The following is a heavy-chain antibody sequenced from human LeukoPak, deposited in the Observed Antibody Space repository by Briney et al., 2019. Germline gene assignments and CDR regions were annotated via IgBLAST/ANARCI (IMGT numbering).Heavy chain of an antibody. CDR3: ERGPPDRYFDWPTFSYSYGMDV. CDR1: GYTFTSYD. CDR2: MNPNSDNT. V-gene: IGHV1-8*01. D-gene: IGHD3-9*01. Sequence: ASVNVSFKASGYTFTSYDINWVRQATGQGLAWMGWMNPNSDNTGYAQKFQGRVTMTRNTSISTASMEMSSLRSEDTDVYYCERGPPDRYFDWPTFSYSYGMDVWGQGTTVTVSS. J-gene: IGHJ6*02.